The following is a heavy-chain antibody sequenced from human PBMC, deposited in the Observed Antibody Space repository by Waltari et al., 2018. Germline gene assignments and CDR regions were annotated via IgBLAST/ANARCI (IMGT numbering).Heavy chain of an antibody. V-gene: IGHV4-4*09. J-gene: IGHJ4*02. D-gene: IGHD4-4*01. CDR3: ARRGRTTVSYYFDY. CDR1: GFTFSSYS. CDR2: IYHSGST. Sequence: VQLVESGGGLVKPGGSLRLSCAASGFTFSSYSMNWVRQAPGKGLEWIGYIYHSGSTYYNPSLKSRVTISVDTSKNQFSLKLSSVTAADTAVYYCARRGRTTVSYYFDYWGQGTLVTVSS.